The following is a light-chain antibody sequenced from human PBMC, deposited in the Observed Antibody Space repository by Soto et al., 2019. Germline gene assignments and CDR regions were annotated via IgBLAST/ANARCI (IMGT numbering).Light chain of an antibody. J-gene: IGLJ2*01. Sequence: QSALTQPASVSGSPGQSITISCTGTSSDVGGYNYVSWYQQHPGKAPKLMIYDVSNRPSGVSLRFSGSKSGNTASLTISGLQAEDEADYYCNSYTSSSTLVFGGGTKLTVL. V-gene: IGLV2-14*01. CDR2: DVS. CDR3: NSYTSSSTLV. CDR1: SSDVGGYNY.